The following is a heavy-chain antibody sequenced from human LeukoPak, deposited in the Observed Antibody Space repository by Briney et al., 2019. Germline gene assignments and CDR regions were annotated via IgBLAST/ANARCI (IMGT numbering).Heavy chain of an antibody. Sequence: GGSLRLSCAASGFTFSSYAMSWVRQAPGKGLEWVSAISGSGGSTYYADYVKGRFTISRDNSKNTLYLQMNSLRAEDTVVYYCAKKGYYDGSGYYMYYFDHWGQGTLVTVSS. CDR3: AKKGYYDGSGYYMYYFDH. D-gene: IGHD3-22*01. CDR2: ISGSGGST. J-gene: IGHJ4*02. CDR1: GFTFSSYA. V-gene: IGHV3-23*01.